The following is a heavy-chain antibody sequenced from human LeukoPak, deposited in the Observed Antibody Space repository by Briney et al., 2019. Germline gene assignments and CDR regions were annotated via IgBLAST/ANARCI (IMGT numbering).Heavy chain of an antibody. V-gene: IGHV1-18*01. CDR3: ARAVDENYYGSGSYSDY. CDR1: GYTFTSYG. CDR2: ISAYNGNT. J-gene: IGHJ4*02. D-gene: IGHD3-10*01. Sequence: ASVKVSCKASGYTFTSYGISWVRQAPGQGLEWMGWISAYNGNTNYAQKLQGRVTMTTDTSTSTAYMELRSLGSDDTAVYYCARAVDENYYGSGSYSDYWGQGTLVTVSS.